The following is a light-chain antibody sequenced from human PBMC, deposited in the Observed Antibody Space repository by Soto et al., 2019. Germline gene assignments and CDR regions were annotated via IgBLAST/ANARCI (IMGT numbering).Light chain of an antibody. CDR2: GAS. J-gene: IGKJ5*01. Sequence: EILMTQSPATLSVSPGAPAPLSCRARQSVSTKLAWYQQNPGQAPRLLINGASTRATGVPARFSGWGSGTEFTLTISSLQSEDFAVYYCQQYHNWPPITFGQGTRLEIK. CDR1: QSVSTK. CDR3: QQYHNWPPIT. V-gene: IGKV3-15*01.